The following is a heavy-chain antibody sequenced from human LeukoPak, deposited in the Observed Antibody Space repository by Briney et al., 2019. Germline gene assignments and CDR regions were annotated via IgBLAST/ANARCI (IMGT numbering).Heavy chain of an antibody. CDR1: GFTFDDYA. CDR2: ISWNSGSI. Sequence: GGSLRLSCAASGFTFDDYAMHWVRQAPGKGLEWVSGISWNSGSIGYADSVKGRFTISRDNAKNSLYLQMNSLRAEDTALYYCAKEANYGMDVWGQGTTVTVSS. J-gene: IGHJ6*02. CDR3: AKEANYGMDV. V-gene: IGHV3-9*01.